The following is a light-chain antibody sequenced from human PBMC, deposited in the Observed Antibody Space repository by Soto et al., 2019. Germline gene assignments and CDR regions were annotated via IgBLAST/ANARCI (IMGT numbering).Light chain of an antibody. CDR2: DAS. Sequence: DVQMTQSPSTLSASVGDRVTITCRASQPINSWLAWFQQKPGKAPQLLIHDASSLESGVPPRFSGIGFGTDFTLAITNRQPEDVSSYYCQQYKTSPFTFGQGTKLEIK. CDR3: QQYKTSPFT. J-gene: IGKJ2*01. V-gene: IGKV1-5*01. CDR1: QPINSW.